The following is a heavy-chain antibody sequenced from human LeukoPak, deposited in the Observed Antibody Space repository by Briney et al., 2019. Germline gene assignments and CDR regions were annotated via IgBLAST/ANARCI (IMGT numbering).Heavy chain of an antibody. CDR2: IRHDGSNK. J-gene: IGHJ5*02. CDR1: GFTFSNYG. V-gene: IGHV3-30*02. CDR3: AKDGWGSGYPYNWFHP. D-gene: IGHD3-22*01. Sequence: GGSLSLSCAASGFTFSNYGMHWVRQAPGKGLEWVAFIRHDGSNKYYADSMKGRFTISRHNSKNTLYLQMNSLRAEDTAVYYCAKDGWGSGYPYNWFHPWGQGTLVTVSS.